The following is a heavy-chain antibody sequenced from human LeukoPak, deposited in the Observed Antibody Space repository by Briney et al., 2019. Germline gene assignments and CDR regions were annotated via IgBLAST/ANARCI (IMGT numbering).Heavy chain of an antibody. CDR3: ARRWYHAYCDY. D-gene: IGHD2-15*01. J-gene: IGHJ4*02. CDR1: GGSVSSGSYY. Sequence: SETLSLTCTVSGGSVSSGSYYWNWIRQPPGKGLEWIGCIDYSGSTYYNPSLKSRVTVSADTSKNQFSLKLTSVAAADTAVYYCARRWYHAYCDYWGQGSLVTVSS. V-gene: IGHV4-61*01. CDR2: IDYSGST.